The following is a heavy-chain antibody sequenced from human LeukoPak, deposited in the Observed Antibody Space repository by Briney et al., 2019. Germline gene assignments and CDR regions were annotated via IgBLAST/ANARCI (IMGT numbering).Heavy chain of an antibody. CDR3: ARVTGSSGFNWFDP. Sequence: GGSLRLSCAASGFTFSSYAMHWVRQAPGKGLEWVAVISYDGGNKYYADSVKGRFTISRDNSKNTLYLQMNSLRAEDTAVYYCARVTGSSGFNWFDPWGQGTLVTVSS. CDR2: ISYDGGNK. D-gene: IGHD3-22*01. J-gene: IGHJ5*02. V-gene: IGHV3-30*04. CDR1: GFTFSSYA.